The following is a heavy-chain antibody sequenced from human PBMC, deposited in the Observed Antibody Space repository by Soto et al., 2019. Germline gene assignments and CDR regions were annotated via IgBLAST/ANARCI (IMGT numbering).Heavy chain of an antibody. D-gene: IGHD2-8*01. Sequence: PSETLSLTCAVSGGSISTSVWWTWVRQPPGKGLEWIGEIFHSRSINYNPSLQNRVTISADSSQSQFSLKLTSLTAADTALYYCATRSTKQDVFEVWGQGTMVTVSS. CDR3: ATRSTKQDVFEV. CDR2: IFHSRSI. V-gene: IGHV4-4*02. J-gene: IGHJ3*01. CDR1: GGSISTSVW.